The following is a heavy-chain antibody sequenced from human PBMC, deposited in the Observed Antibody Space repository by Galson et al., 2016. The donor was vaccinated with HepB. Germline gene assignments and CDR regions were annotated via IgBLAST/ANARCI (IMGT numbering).Heavy chain of an antibody. CDR1: GFVFKSYA. CDR3: AKLGTTVLTPVTF. J-gene: IGHJ4*02. CDR2: LSVISGDSP. D-gene: IGHD4-17*01. Sequence: SLRLSCASSGFVFKSYAMSWVRQAPGKGLEWVSSLSVISGDSPKYTDSVKGRFIMSRDNSRDTLHLQMNGLQDEDTAVYYCAKLGTTVLTPVTFWGQGILVSVSS. V-gene: IGHV3-23*01.